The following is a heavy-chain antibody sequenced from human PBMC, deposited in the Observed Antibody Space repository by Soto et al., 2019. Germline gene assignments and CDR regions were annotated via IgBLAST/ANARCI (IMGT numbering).Heavy chain of an antibody. Sequence: GGSLRLSCAASGFPFSNYGMHWVRQAPGKGLEWVSVISGSGRDPDYADSVKGRFTISRDNSKNTLYLQMNSLRADDTAVYYCASPSRMNGDYVYWGQGTLVTVSS. V-gene: IGHV3-23*01. D-gene: IGHD4-17*01. CDR2: ISGSGRDP. J-gene: IGHJ4*02. CDR1: GFPFSNYG. CDR3: ASPSRMNGDYVY.